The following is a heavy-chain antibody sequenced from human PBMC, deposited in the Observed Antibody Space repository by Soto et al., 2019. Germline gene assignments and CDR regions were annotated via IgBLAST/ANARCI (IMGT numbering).Heavy chain of an antibody. CDR3: ARGQVVPAPIRGHYYMDV. Sequence: PSETLSLTCTVSGGSISSSSYYWGWIRQPPGKGLEWIGNINHSGSTNYNPSLKSRVTISVDTSKNQFSLKLSSVTAADTAVYYCARGQVVPAPIRGHYYMDVWGKGTTVTVSS. J-gene: IGHJ6*03. V-gene: IGHV4-39*07. D-gene: IGHD2-2*01. CDR1: GGSISSSSYY. CDR2: INHSGST.